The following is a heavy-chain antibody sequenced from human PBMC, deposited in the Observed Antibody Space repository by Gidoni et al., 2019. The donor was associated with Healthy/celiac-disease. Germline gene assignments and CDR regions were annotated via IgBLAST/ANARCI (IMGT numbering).Heavy chain of an antibody. Sequence: QVQLVESGGGVVQPGRSLRLSCAASGFTFSSYGMHWVRQAPGKGLGWVAVIWYDGSNKDYAESVKGRFTISRDNSKKPLYLQMNSLRAEDTAVYYCARDLVVVVPAAIRLSGGLDPWGQGTLVTVSS. J-gene: IGHJ5*02. CDR2: IWYDGSNK. CDR3: ARDLVVVVPAAIRLSGGLDP. D-gene: IGHD2-2*02. CDR1: GFTFSSYG. V-gene: IGHV3-33*01.